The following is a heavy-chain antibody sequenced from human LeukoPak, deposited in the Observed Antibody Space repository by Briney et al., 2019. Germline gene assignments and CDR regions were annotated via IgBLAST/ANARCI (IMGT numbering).Heavy chain of an antibody. CDR2: ISAYNGNT. CDR3: ARGGWFEELEPDDFDY. V-gene: IGHV1-18*04. CDR1: GYTFTSYG. Sequence: GASVKVSCKASGYTFTSYGISWVRQAPGQGLEWMGWISAYNGNTNYAQKLQGRVTMTTDTSTSTAYMELRSLRSDDTAVYYCARGGWFEELEPDDFDYWGQGTLVTVSS. D-gene: IGHD3-10*01. J-gene: IGHJ4*02.